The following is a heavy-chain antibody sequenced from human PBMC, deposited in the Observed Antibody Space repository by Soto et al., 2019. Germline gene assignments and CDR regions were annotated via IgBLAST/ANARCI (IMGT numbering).Heavy chain of an antibody. D-gene: IGHD6-13*01. Sequence: PSETLSLTCTVSGGSVSSGSYYWSRIRQPPGKGLEWIGYIYYSGSTNYNPSLKSRVTISVDTSKNQFSLKLSSVTAADTAVYYCARDVYSSRYYYYGMDVWGQGTTVTVSS. CDR1: GGSVSSGSYY. V-gene: IGHV4-61*01. CDR2: IYYSGST. J-gene: IGHJ6*02. CDR3: ARDVYSSRYYYYGMDV.